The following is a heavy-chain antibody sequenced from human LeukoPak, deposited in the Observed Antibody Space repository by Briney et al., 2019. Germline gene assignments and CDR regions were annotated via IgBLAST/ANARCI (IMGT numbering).Heavy chain of an antibody. CDR1: GFTFSSYA. CDR3: AREGLGAAAGTFDY. V-gene: IGHV3-23*01. Sequence: TGGSLRLSCAASGFTFSSYAMSWVRQAPGKGLAWISIISGSGDNTDYADSVKGRFTISRDNSKNTLSLQMNSLRAEDTAVYYCAREGLGAAAGTFDYWGQGALVTVSS. CDR2: ISGSGDNT. D-gene: IGHD6-13*01. J-gene: IGHJ4*02.